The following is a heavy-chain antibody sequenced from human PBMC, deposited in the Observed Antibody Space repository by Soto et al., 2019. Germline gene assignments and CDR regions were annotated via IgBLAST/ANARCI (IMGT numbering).Heavy chain of an antibody. V-gene: IGHV3-23*01. CDR3: VRRAITATTKWGAFDV. J-gene: IGHJ3*01. CDR2: ISPGADVS. CDR1: GFTFSSFV. Sequence: EVQLLESGGGLVQPGGSLRLSCAASGFTFSSFVMNWFRQAPGKGLEWVSTISPGADVSHYPDSVKGRFTISRDNSRRTLHLQMDSLRVEDAAVYFCVRRAITATTKWGAFDVWGQGTAVTVSS. D-gene: IGHD1-20*01.